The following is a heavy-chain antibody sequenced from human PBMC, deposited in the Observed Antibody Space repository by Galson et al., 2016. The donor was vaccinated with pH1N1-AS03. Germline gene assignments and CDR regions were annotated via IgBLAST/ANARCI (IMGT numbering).Heavy chain of an antibody. D-gene: IGHD3-22*01. CDR3: EKAKSTSTNEVVSPFDY. Sequence: SLRLSCAASGFTFKNYAMTWVRQAPGKGLEWVSGLSGSGTPTFYADSVKGRFTISRDNSKNTLYLQMNSLRAEDTAVYYCEKAKSTSTNEVVSPFDYWGQGTLVTVSS. J-gene: IGHJ4*02. CDR2: LSGSGTPT. CDR1: GFTFKNYA. V-gene: IGHV3-23*01.